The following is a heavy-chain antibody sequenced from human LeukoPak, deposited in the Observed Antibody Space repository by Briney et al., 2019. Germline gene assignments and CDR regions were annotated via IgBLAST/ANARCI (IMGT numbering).Heavy chain of an antibody. CDR1: GFTFSYYS. V-gene: IGHV3-21*04. CDR3: ARDDNGMDV. Sequence: GGSLRLSCAASGFTFSYYSMTWVRQAPGKGLEWVSSISSTSTYIYYADSVKGRFTISRDNAENSLYLQLNSLRSDDTAVYYCARDDNGMDVWGQGTTVTVSS. J-gene: IGHJ6*02. CDR2: ISSTSTYI. D-gene: IGHD3-22*01.